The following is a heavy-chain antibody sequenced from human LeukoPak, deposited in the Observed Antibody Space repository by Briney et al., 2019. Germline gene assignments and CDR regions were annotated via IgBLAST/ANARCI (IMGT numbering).Heavy chain of an antibody. V-gene: IGHV3-64D*06. CDR2: ISSNGGST. CDR3: VKDDSSGFRSYFDY. J-gene: IGHJ4*02. Sequence: PGGSLRLSCSASGFTFSSYAMHWVRQAPGKGLEYVSAISSNGGSTYYADSVKGRFTISRDNSKNTLYLQMSSLGAEDTAVYYCVKDDSSGFRSYFDYWGQGTLVTVSS. D-gene: IGHD3-22*01. CDR1: GFTFSSYA.